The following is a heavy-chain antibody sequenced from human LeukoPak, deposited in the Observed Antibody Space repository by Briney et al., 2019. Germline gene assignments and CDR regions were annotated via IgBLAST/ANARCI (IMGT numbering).Heavy chain of an antibody. CDR2: INHSGST. D-gene: IGHD3-22*01. Sequence: SETLSLTCAVYGGSFSGYYWSWIRQPPGKGLEWIGEINHSGSTNYNPSLKSRVTISVDTSKNQFSLKLSSVTAADTAVYYCARGFRGPYHYDSSGYRPYYYYYYGMDVWGQGTTVTVSS. CDR1: GGSFSGYY. V-gene: IGHV4-34*01. J-gene: IGHJ6*02. CDR3: ARGFRGPYHYDSSGYRPYYYYYYGMDV.